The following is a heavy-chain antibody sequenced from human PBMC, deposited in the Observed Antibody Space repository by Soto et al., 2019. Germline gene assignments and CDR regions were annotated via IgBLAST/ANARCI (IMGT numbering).Heavy chain of an antibody. CDR1: GGSISSGDYY. Sequence: QVQLQESGPGLVKPSQTLSLTCTVSGGSISSGDYYWSWIRQPPGKGLEWIGYIYYSGSTYYNPPLKSRVTISVDTSKNQFSLKLSSVTAADTAVYYCARVLGFRYWYFDLWGRGTLVTVSS. D-gene: IGHD3-16*01. J-gene: IGHJ2*01. V-gene: IGHV4-30-4*01. CDR2: IYYSGST. CDR3: ARVLGFRYWYFDL.